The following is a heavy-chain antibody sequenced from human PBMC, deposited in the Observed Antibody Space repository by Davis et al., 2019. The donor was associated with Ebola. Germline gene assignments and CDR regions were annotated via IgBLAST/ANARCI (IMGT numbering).Heavy chain of an antibody. D-gene: IGHD2-2*01. J-gene: IGHJ3*02. CDR1: GFTFSSYM. CDR3: ARDFVSVPTSMRFGDAFDI. CDR2: ISSSGTYI. Sequence: GGSLRLSCAASGFTFSSYMMNWVRQASGKGLEWVSSISSSGTYIFYADSLKGRFTISRDNAKNSLYLQMNSLTAEDTAVYYCARDFVSVPTSMRFGDAFDIWGQGTVVTVSS. V-gene: IGHV3-21*01.